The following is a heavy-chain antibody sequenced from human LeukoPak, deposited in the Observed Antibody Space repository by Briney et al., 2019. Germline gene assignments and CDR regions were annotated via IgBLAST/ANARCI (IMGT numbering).Heavy chain of an antibody. CDR1: GFTFSSYG. J-gene: IGHJ4*02. V-gene: IGHV3-33*01. CDR2: IWYDGSNK. D-gene: IGHD3-10*01. CDR3: ARDGSGTYYRPPDF. Sequence: PGRSLRLSCAASGFTFSSYGMHWVRQAPGKGLEWVAVIWYDGSNKYYADSVKGRFTISRDNSKNTLYLQMNSLRAEDTAVYYCARDGSGTYYRPPDFWGQGTLVTVSS.